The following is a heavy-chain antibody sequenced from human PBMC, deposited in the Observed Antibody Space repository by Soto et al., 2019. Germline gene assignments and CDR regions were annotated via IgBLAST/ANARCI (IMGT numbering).Heavy chain of an antibody. J-gene: IGHJ5*02. V-gene: IGHV2-5*02. CDR3: AHTPRPYDFWSGYYFGNSFAA. D-gene: IGHD3-3*01. Sequence: SGPTLVNPTQTLTLTFTFSGFSRSTSGVGVGWIRQPPGKALEWLALIYWDDDKRYSPSLKSRLTITKDTSKNQVVLTMTNMDPVDTATYYCAHTPRPYDFWSGYYFGNSFAAWGQGTLVTVSS. CDR1: GFSRSTSGVG. CDR2: IYWDDDK.